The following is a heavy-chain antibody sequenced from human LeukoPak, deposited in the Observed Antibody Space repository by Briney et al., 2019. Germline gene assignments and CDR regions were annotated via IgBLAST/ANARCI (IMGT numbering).Heavy chain of an antibody. CDR2: IYYSGST. CDR1: GGSISSYY. V-gene: IGHV4-59*01. D-gene: IGHD5-12*01. J-gene: IGHJ5*02. CDR3: ARDGYDSSWFDP. Sequence: SETLSLTCTVSGGSISSYYWSWIRQPPGKGLEWIGYIYYSGSTNYNPSLKSRVTISVGTSKNQFSLKLSSVTAADTAVYYCARDGYDSSWFDPWGQGTLVTVSS.